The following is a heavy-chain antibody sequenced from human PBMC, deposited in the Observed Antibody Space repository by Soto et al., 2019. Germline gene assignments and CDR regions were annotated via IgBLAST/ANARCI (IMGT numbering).Heavy chain of an antibody. D-gene: IGHD6-6*01. V-gene: IGHV1-18*01. Sequence: ASVKVSGKASGYTFTSYGISWVRQAPGQGPEWMGWISAYNGNTNYAQKLQGRVTMTTDTSTSTAYMELRSLRSDDTAVYYCARDLGSLGSSSNYYYYYGMDVWGQGTTVTVSS. CDR2: ISAYNGNT. CDR1: GYTFTSYG. CDR3: ARDLGSLGSSSNYYYYYGMDV. J-gene: IGHJ6*02.